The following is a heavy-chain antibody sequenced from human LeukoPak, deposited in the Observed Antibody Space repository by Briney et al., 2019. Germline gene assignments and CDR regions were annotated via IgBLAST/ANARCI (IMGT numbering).Heavy chain of an antibody. CDR1: GFTFSSYW. J-gene: IGHJ4*02. D-gene: IGHD3-10*01. CDR2: IKSDGSST. V-gene: IGHV3-74*01. Sequence: GGSLRLSCAASGFTFSSYWMHWVRQVAGKGLVWVSRIKSDGSSTSYADSVKGRFTMSRDNAKNMLYLQMNSLRAEDTAVYYCVRESRTDYYGDFWGQGTLVTVSS. CDR3: VRESRTDYYGDF.